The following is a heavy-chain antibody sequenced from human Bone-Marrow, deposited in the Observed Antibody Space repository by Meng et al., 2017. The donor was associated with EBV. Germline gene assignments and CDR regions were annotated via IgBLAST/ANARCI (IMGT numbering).Heavy chain of an antibody. CDR2: IKHSGST. CDR3: ARATGGSTGYFR. D-gene: IGHD3-9*01. V-gene: IGHV4-34*01. J-gene: IGHJ4*02. CDR1: GGSLSGFS. Sequence: HVPVQQWGAGLLTPSETLSLTCVVNGGSLSGFSWSWIRQAPGKGLEWIGEIKHSGSTNYNPSLKNRVTISVDPSKNQFSLRLSSVTAADTAVYYCARATGGSTGYFRWGQGTLVTVSS.